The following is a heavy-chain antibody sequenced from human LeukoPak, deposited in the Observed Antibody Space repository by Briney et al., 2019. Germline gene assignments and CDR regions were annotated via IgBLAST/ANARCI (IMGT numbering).Heavy chain of an antibody. D-gene: IGHD1-1*01. J-gene: IGHJ3*02. CDR3: ANDINSNWNHDAFDI. CDR1: GFTFSNYG. CDR2: ISYDGSKE. V-gene: IGHV3-30*18. Sequence: GGSLRLSCAASGFTFSNYGMHWVRQAPGKGLEWVALISYDGSKEFYADSVKGRFAISRDDSTKTLYLQMNSLRPDDTAFYYCANDINSNWNHDAFDIWGQGTMVTVSS.